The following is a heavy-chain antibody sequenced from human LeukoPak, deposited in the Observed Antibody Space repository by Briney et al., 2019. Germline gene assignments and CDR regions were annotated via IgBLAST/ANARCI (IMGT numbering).Heavy chain of an antibody. J-gene: IGHJ4*02. CDR3: AKGQGSSWSFFDY. D-gene: IGHD6-13*01. V-gene: IGHV3-23*01. Sequence: GGSLRLSCAASGFTFSSYGMSWVRQAPGKGLEWVSAISGSGGSTYYADSVKGRFTISRDNSKNTLYLQLNSLRAEDTAVYYCAKGQGSSWSFFDYWGQGTLVTVSS. CDR1: GFTFSSYG. CDR2: ISGSGGST.